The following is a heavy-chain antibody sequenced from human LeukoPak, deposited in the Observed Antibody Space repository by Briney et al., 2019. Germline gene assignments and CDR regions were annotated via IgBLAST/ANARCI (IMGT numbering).Heavy chain of an antibody. D-gene: IGHD2-15*01. J-gene: IGHJ4*02. Sequence: SETLSLTCTVSGGSISSSSYYWGWIRQSPGKGLEWIGSIYYSGSTYYNPSPTSRVTMSVDTSKNQFSLRLNSVTAADTPFYYCARHSPVAATIFYFWGQGTLVTVSS. CDR3: ARHSPVAATIFYF. CDR2: IYYSGST. CDR1: GGSISSSSYY. V-gene: IGHV4-39*01.